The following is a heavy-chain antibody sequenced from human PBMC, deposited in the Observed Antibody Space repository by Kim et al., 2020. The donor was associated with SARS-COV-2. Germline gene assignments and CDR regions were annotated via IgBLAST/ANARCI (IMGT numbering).Heavy chain of an antibody. J-gene: IGHJ4*02. Sequence: GGSLRLSCAASGFTFSDAWMSWVRQAPGKGLEWVGRVKSKTDGGTIEYAAPVKGRFTISGDDSKNTLYLQMDSLQTGDTAVYYCATERYFDSAGYHPFGYWGQGTLATVTS. CDR1: GFTFSDAW. D-gene: IGHD3-22*01. CDR2: VKSKTDGGTI. CDR3: ATERYFDSAGYHPFGY. V-gene: IGHV3-15*01.